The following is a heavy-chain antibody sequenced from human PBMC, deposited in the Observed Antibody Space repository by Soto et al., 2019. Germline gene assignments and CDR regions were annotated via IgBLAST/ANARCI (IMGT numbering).Heavy chain of an antibody. CDR2: ISYDGSNK. J-gene: IGHJ4*02. V-gene: IGHV3-30*18. D-gene: IGHD5-12*01. CDR3: AKEEMATSLDY. CDR1: GFTFSSYG. Sequence: QVQLVESGGGVVQPGRSLRLSCAASGFTFSSYGMHWVRQAPGKGLEWVAVISYDGSNKYYADSVKGRFTISRDNSKNTLYLQMNSLRAEDTAVYYCAKEEMATSLDYWGQGTLVTVSS.